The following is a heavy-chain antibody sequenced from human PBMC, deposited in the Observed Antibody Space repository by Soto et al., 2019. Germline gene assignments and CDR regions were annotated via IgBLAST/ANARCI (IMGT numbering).Heavy chain of an antibody. V-gene: IGHV3-9*01. J-gene: IGHJ4*02. CDR2: ISWNSGDI. D-gene: IGHD2-15*01. CDR1: GFTFDEYA. CDR3: AAFCSGGGCDSFDY. Sequence: GGSLRLSCAASGFTFDEYAMHWVRQAPGKGLEWVSGISWNSGDIDYADSVKGRFTISRDNAQNSLSLEMNSLRAEDTALYYCAAFCSGGGCDSFDYWGQGTLVTVSS.